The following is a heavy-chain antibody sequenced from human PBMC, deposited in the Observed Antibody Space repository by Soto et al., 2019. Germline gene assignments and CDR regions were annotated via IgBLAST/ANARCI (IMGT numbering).Heavy chain of an antibody. CDR1: GYTFTSYD. CDR3: ARGLMITFGGVIDAFDI. J-gene: IGHJ3*02. V-gene: IGHV1-8*01. CDR2: MNPNSGNT. D-gene: IGHD3-16*01. Sequence: VASVKVSCKASGYTFTSYDINWVRQATGQGLEWMGWMNPNSGNTGYAQKFQGRVTMTRNTSISTAYMELSSLRSEDTAVYYCARGLMITFGGVIDAFDIWGQGTMVTVSS.